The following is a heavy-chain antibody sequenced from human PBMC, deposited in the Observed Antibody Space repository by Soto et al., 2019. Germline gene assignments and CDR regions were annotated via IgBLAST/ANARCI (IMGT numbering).Heavy chain of an antibody. J-gene: IGHJ6*02. Sequence: SETLSLTCTVSGGSFSGPYWGWIRQPPGKGLEWIGYIYYSGSTNYNPSLKSRVTISVDTSKNQFSLKLSSVTAADTAVYYCAREEGGPSNYYALDVWGQGTTVTVSS. V-gene: IGHV4-59*11. CDR3: AREEGGPSNYYALDV. CDR1: GGSFSGPY. CDR2: IYYSGST. D-gene: IGHD3-22*01.